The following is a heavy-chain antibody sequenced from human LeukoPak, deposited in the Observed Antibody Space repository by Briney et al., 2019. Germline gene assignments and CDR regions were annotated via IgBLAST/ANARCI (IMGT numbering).Heavy chain of an antibody. J-gene: IGHJ4*02. CDR1: GFTFNNYG. Sequence: GGSLRLSCAASGFTFNNYGIHWVRQAPGKGLEWVAFISNDGNRKSYADSLRGRFTISRDNSRDTLYLQMNSLRTEDTAMYYCARGAVARILSTVTAKYLDYWGQGALVTVSS. CDR2: ISNDGNRK. D-gene: IGHD4-11*01. V-gene: IGHV3-30*03. CDR3: ARGAVARILSTVTAKYLDY.